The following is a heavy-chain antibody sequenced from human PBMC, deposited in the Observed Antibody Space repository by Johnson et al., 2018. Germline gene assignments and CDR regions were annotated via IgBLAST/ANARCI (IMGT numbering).Heavy chain of an antibody. CDR3: GVYYGMDV. CDR2: ISYDESNK. CDR1: GFTFSTYA. V-gene: IGHV3-30-3*02. J-gene: IGHJ6*02. Sequence: QVQLVQSGGGVVQPGGSLRLSCAASGFTFSTYAMHWVRQAPGKGLQWVALISYDESNKYYADSVKGRFTISRDNSKNTLYLQMNSLRAEDTAGYYCGVYYGMDVWGQGTTVTVSS.